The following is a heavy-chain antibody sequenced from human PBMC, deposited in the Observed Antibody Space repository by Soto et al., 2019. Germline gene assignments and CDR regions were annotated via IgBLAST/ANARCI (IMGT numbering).Heavy chain of an antibody. CDR3: ARDLKAVPFDH. V-gene: IGHV1-18*01. CDR1: GYTFTSYG. CDR2: ISAYNGNT. J-gene: IGHJ4*02. Sequence: QVQLVQSGAEVKKPGASVKVSCKASGYTFTSYGISWVRQAPGQGLEWMGWISAYNGNTNYAQKLQGRVTMTTDTATSTAYTDMRSVRSDDTAVYYCARDLKAVPFDHWGQGTLVTVSS. D-gene: IGHD3-10*01.